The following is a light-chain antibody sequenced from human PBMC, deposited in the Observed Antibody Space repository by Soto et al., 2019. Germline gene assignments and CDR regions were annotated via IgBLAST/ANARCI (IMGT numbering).Light chain of an antibody. J-gene: IGKJ1*01. V-gene: IGKV3-20*01. Sequence: EIVLTQSPGTVSLSTGDRATLSCRASQSVSSSSLAWYQQRPGQAPRLLIYGASSRATGIPDRFSGSGSGTDFTLTISRLEPEDFAVYYCQQYGSSPWTFGQGTKV. CDR1: QSVSSSS. CDR2: GAS. CDR3: QQYGSSPWT.